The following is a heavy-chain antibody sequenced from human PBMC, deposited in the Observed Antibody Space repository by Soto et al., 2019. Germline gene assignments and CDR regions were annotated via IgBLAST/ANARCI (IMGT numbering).Heavy chain of an antibody. D-gene: IGHD6-19*01. CDR3: AREGQWLDLDY. CDR2: ISYDGSNK. CDR1: GFTFSSYA. V-gene: IGHV3-30-3*01. J-gene: IGHJ4*02. Sequence: GGSLRLSCAASGFTFSSYAMHWVRQAPGKGLEWVAVISYDGSNKYYADSVKGRFTISRDNSKNTLYLQMNSLRAEDTAVYYCAREGQWLDLDYWGQGTLVTVSS.